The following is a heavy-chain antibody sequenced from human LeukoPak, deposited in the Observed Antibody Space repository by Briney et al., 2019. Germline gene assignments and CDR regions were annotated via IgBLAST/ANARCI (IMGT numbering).Heavy chain of an antibody. V-gene: IGHV1-18*01. CDR3: ASNGAVAGTSDDAFDI. CDR2: ISAYNGNT. D-gene: IGHD6-19*01. CDR1: GYTFTDFG. J-gene: IGHJ3*02. Sequence: ASVKVSCKASGYTFTDFGINWVRQAPGQGLEWMGWISAYNGNTNYAQKLQGRVTMTTDTSTSTAYMELRSLRSDDTAVYYCASNGAVAGTSDDAFDIWGQGTMVTVSS.